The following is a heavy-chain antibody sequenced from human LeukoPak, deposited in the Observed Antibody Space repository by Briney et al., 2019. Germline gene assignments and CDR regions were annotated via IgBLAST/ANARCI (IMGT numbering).Heavy chain of an antibody. Sequence: KAGGSLRLSCAASGFTFSSYSMNCVRQAPGKGLEWVSSISSSSSYIYYADSVKGRFTISRDNAKNSLYLQMNSLRAEDTAVYYCAVASMVTGDGMDVWGQGTTVTVSS. CDR3: AVASMVTGDGMDV. CDR1: GFTFSSYS. D-gene: IGHD3-10*01. CDR2: ISSSSSYI. J-gene: IGHJ6*02. V-gene: IGHV3-21*01.